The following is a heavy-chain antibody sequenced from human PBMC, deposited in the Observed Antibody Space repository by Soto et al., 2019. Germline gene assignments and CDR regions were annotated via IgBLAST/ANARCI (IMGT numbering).Heavy chain of an antibody. J-gene: IGHJ5*02. CDR3: AKAPYGSGALEVNWFDP. V-gene: IGHV3-23*01. CDR2: ISGSGGST. D-gene: IGHD3-10*01. CDR1: GFTFSSYA. Sequence: PGGSLRLSCAASGFTFSSYAMSWVRQAPGKGLEWVSAISGSGGSTYYADSVKGRFTISRDNSKNTLYLQMNSLRAEDTAVYYCAKAPYGSGALEVNWFDPWGQGTLVTVSS.